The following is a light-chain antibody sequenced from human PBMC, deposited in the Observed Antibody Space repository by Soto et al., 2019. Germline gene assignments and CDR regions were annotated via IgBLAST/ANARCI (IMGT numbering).Light chain of an antibody. CDR3: PQSYSTPPWT. J-gene: IGKJ1*01. CDR2: AAS. V-gene: IGKV1-39*01. Sequence: DIQMTQSPSSLSASVGDRVTITCRASQSISSYLNWYQQKPGKDPKLLIYAASSLQSGVPSRFSGSGSGTDFTLTISSLQPEEFAPYYCPQSYSTPPWTFGPGTKVEIK. CDR1: QSISSY.